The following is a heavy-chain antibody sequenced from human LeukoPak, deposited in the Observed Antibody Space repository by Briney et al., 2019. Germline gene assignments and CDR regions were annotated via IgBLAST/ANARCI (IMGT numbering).Heavy chain of an antibody. D-gene: IGHD4-17*01. CDR1: GFTVSSNY. V-gene: IGHV3-53*05. CDR2: IYSGGST. Sequence: PGGSLRLSCAASGFTVSSNYMSWVRQAPGKGLEWVSVIYSGGSTYYADSVKGRFTISRDNSKNTLYLQMNSLRAEDTAVYYCAKDLFRSSTVTNYWGQGTLVTVSS. J-gene: IGHJ4*02. CDR3: AKDLFRSSTVTNY.